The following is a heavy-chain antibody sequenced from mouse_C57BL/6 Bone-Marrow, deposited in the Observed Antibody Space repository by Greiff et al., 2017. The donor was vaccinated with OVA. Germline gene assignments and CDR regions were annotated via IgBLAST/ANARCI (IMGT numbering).Heavy chain of an antibody. CDR3: ARIYYGSRDWYFDV. J-gene: IGHJ1*03. V-gene: IGHV1-64*01. CDR1: GYTFTSYW. CDR2: IHPNSGST. D-gene: IGHD1-1*01. Sequence: QVQLQQSGAELVKPGASVKISCKASGYTFTSYWMHWVKQRPGQGLEWIGMIHPNSGSTNYNEKFKSKATLTVDKSSSTAYMQLSSLTSEDSAVYYCARIYYGSRDWYFDVWGTGTTVTVSS.